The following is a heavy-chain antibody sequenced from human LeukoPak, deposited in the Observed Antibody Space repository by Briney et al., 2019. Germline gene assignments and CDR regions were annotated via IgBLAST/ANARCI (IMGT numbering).Heavy chain of an antibody. Sequence: SETLSLTCTVSGASISSRSYYWDWIRQPPGKGLDWIGSIYFSGSTYYNPSLNSRVTISVDTSKNQFSLKLISVTAADTAVYYCARLLAYCGGDCYVLDYWGQGTLVTVSS. J-gene: IGHJ4*02. V-gene: IGHV4-39*01. D-gene: IGHD2-21*02. CDR1: GASISSRSYY. CDR2: IYFSGST. CDR3: ARLLAYCGGDCYVLDY.